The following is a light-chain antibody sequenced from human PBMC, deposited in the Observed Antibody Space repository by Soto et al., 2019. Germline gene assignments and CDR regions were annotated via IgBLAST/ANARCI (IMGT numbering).Light chain of an antibody. V-gene: IGKV1-12*01. Sequence: DIPMTQSPSSVSASVGDRVTISCRASQDISSWLGWYQQKPGKAPKLLIYAATNLESGVPSRFSGSGSGTDFTLTINSLQPEDFAVYYCLQANSFPRTFGQGTKVEIK. CDR3: LQANSFPRT. J-gene: IGKJ1*01. CDR2: AAT. CDR1: QDISSW.